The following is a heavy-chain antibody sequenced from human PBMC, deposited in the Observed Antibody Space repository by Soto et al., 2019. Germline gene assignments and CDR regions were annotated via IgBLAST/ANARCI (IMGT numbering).Heavy chain of an antibody. D-gene: IGHD6-13*01. V-gene: IGHV3-13*01. CDR3: AKSQEIGTHFFDS. CDR2: IGTAGDT. J-gene: IGHJ4*02. CDR1: GFTFSGFD. Sequence: GGSLRLPCEASGFTFSGFDMHWVRQPTGKGLEWVSSIGTAGDTYYAVSVKGRFTISRDNAKNSLSLQMNSLRAGDMAVYFCAKSQEIGTHFFDSWGQGTQVTVSS.